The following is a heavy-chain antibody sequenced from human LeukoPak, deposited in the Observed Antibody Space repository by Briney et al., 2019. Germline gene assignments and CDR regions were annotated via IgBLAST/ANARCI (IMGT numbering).Heavy chain of an antibody. D-gene: IGHD5-24*01. J-gene: IGHJ4*02. CDR2: INPDSGGT. Sequence: ASVKVSCKASGYTFTSYAMNWVRQAPGQGLEWMGWINPDSGGTNYAQKFQGRVTMTRDTSISTAYMQLSRLSSDDTAVYYCARGRDGYNFLNRGEYYYFDYWGQGTLVTVSS. CDR3: ARGRDGYNFLNRGEYYYFDY. CDR1: GYTFTSYA. V-gene: IGHV1-2*02.